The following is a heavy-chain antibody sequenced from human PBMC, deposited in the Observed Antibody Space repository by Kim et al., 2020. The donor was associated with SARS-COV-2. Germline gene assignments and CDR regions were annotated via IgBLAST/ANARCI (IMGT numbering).Heavy chain of an antibody. CDR2: INHSGST. Sequence: SETLSLTCAVYGGSFSGYYWSWIRQPPGKGLEWIGEINHSGSTNYNPYRKSRVTISVDTAKNQFSLKLSSVTAADTAVYYCARGIGTYYGSGSYYKFSPSIDPWGQGTLVTVSS. D-gene: IGHD3-10*01. CDR1: GGSFSGYY. V-gene: IGHV4-34*01. J-gene: IGHJ5*02. CDR3: ARGIGTYYGSGSYYKFSPSIDP.